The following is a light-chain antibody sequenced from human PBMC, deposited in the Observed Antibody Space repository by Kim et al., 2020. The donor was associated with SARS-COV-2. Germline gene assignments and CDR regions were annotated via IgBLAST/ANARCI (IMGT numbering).Light chain of an antibody. Sequence: VSPGERDTLSCRASQRLSDNLAGYQQKPGQTPRLLIYGASTRATAIPGRFSGSGSGTEFTLTISSLESEDFAVYYCQQYNNWPLTFGQGTRLEIK. CDR1: QRLSDN. CDR3: QQYNNWPLT. J-gene: IGKJ5*01. CDR2: GAS. V-gene: IGKV3D-15*01.